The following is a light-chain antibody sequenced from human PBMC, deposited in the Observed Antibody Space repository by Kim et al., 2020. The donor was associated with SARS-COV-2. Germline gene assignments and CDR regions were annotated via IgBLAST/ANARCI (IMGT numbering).Light chain of an antibody. V-gene: IGKV3-15*01. CDR2: GAS. Sequence: VSPGERAALSCRASQIVSNNLAWYQVKPGQAPRLLIYGASTRATGIPARFSGGGSGTEFTLTISSLQSEDFAVYYCQQYNNWPPYTFGQGTKLEI. J-gene: IGKJ2*01. CDR1: QIVSNN. CDR3: QQYNNWPPYT.